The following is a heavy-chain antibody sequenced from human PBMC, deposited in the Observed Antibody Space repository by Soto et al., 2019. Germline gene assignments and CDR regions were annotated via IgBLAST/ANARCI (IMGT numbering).Heavy chain of an antibody. CDR2: IDAVNANT. CDR3: ARGGLRFLEWLFSRGSMDV. Sequence: ASVKVSCKASGYTFTSYAMHWARQAPGQRPEYMGWIDAVNANTKYSRSFQGRVTITRDTTISTSYMELSSLRSDDTAVYYCARGGLRFLEWLFSRGSMDVWGQGTTVTVSS. CDR1: GYTFTSYA. J-gene: IGHJ6*02. V-gene: IGHV1-3*01. D-gene: IGHD3-3*01.